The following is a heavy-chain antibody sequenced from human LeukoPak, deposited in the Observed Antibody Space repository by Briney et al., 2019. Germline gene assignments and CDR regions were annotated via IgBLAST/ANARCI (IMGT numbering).Heavy chain of an antibody. Sequence: PGGSLRLSCAASGFSFSSYWMHWVRQPPGKGLVWVARIQYDGSTTNYADSVKGRFTISRDNAKKTLYVQMNSLRAEDTAVYYCARALVAGVTLNALDIWGQGTMVTVSS. V-gene: IGHV3-74*01. D-gene: IGHD2-15*01. CDR2: IQYDGSTT. CDR1: GFSFSSYW. J-gene: IGHJ3*02. CDR3: ARALVAGVTLNALDI.